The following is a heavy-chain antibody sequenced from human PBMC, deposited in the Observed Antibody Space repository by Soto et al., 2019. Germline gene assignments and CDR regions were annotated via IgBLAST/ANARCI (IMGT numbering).Heavy chain of an antibody. CDR3: ARGSRPGDFWSANNWFDP. Sequence: QVQLRESGPGLVKPSETLSLTCTVSGGSISSYYWSWIRQPPGKGLEWIGYIYYSGSTNYNPSLKSRVTISVDTSKNQFSLKLSSVTAADTAVYYCARGSRPGDFWSANNWFDPWGQGTLVTVSS. D-gene: IGHD3-3*01. J-gene: IGHJ5*02. V-gene: IGHV4-59*01. CDR1: GGSISSYY. CDR2: IYYSGST.